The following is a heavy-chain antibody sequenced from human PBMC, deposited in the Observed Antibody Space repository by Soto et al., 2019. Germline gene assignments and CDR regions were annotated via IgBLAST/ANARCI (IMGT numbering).Heavy chain of an antibody. V-gene: IGHV3-23*01. Sequence: GGSLRLSCVASGFSFGSYALTWVRQAPGKGLEWVSTISGSEGKTFYADAVKGRFSISRDISQSTLYLQMNSLRADDTAIYYCARWSYLDYWGQGTRVTVSS. CDR2: ISGSEGKT. J-gene: IGHJ4*02. CDR3: ARWSYLDY. CDR1: GFSFGSYA. D-gene: IGHD3-3*01.